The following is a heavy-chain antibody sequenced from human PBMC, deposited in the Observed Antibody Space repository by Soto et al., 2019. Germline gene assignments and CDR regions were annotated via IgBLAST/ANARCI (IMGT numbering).Heavy chain of an antibody. CDR2: ISSNGVGT. CDR1: GFTLRGYA. V-gene: IGHV3-64*01. J-gene: IGHJ6*03. CDR3: ARRARPDFYYMDV. Sequence: GGALRLSCAASGFTLRGYAMGWVRQVPGKGLEYVSGISSNGVGTYYANSVQGRFTNSRDNSKNTVYLQMGSLRPEDLAVYYCARRARPDFYYMDVWGKGTTVTVSS. D-gene: IGHD6-6*01.